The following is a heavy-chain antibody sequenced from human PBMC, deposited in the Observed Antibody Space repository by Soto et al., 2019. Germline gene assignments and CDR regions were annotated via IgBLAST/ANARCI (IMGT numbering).Heavy chain of an antibody. CDR3: AGGYYDILTGYYRYYDYGMDV. D-gene: IGHD3-9*01. V-gene: IGHV1-2*02. Sequence: ASVKVSCKASGYTFTGYYMHWVRQARGQGLEWMGWINPNSGGTNYAQKFQGRVTMTRDTSISTAYMELSRLRSDDTAVYYCAGGYYDILTGYYRYYDYGMDVWGKGTTVTVSS. CDR2: INPNSGGT. CDR1: GYTFTGYY. J-gene: IGHJ6*04.